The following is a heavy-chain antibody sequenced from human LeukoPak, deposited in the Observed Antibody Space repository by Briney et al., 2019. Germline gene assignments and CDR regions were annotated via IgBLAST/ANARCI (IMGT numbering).Heavy chain of an antibody. CDR1: GFTLSSYD. J-gene: IGHJ4*02. CDR2: IGTAGDP. V-gene: IGHV3-13*05. CDR3: ARDYYYGSGSYYNYFDY. Sequence: PGGSLRLSCAASGFTLSSYDMHWVRQATGKGLEWVSAIGTAGDPYYPGSVKGRFTISRDNAKNSLYLQMNSLRAEDTAVYYCARDYYYGSGSYYNYFDYWGQGTLVTVSS. D-gene: IGHD3-10*01.